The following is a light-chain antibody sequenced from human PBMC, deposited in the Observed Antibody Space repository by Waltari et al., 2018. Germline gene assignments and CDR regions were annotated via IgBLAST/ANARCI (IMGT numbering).Light chain of an antibody. CDR1: QSVRSN. CDR3: QQYNNWPPWT. V-gene: IGKV3-15*01. CDR2: GAS. Sequence: LSVSPGEGATVSCRASQSVRSNVAWYQQTPGQAPRLLIYGASTRAPGIPDRFSGSGSGTEFILTISSLQSEDFAVYYCQQYNNWPPWTFGQGTKVEIK. J-gene: IGKJ1*01.